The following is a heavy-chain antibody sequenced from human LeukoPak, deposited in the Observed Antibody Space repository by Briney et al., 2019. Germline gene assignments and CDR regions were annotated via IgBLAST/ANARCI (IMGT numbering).Heavy chain of an antibody. CDR3: ARDLRTGIVGATTGIFDY. V-gene: IGHV3-30*19. Sequence: GGSLRLSCAASGFTFSSYGMHWVRQAPGKGLEWVAVISYDGSNKYYADSVKGRFTISRDNSKNTLYLQMNSLRAEDTAVYYCARDLRTGIVGATTGIFDYWGQGTLVTVSS. J-gene: IGHJ4*02. CDR1: GFTFSSYG. CDR2: ISYDGSNK. D-gene: IGHD1-26*01.